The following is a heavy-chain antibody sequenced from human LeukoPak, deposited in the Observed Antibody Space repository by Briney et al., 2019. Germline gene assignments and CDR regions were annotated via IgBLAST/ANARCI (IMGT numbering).Heavy chain of an antibody. J-gene: IGHJ4*02. CDR1: GYSFTSYW. V-gene: IGHV5-51*01. D-gene: IGHD3-16*01. CDR3: ASGGRLANLPFDY. CDR2: IYPGDSDT. Sequence: GESLKISYKGSGYSFTSYWIGWVRRMPGKGLEWMGIIYPGDSDTRYSPSFQGQVTISADKSISTAYLQWSSLKASDTAMYYCASGGRLANLPFDYWGQGTLVTVSS.